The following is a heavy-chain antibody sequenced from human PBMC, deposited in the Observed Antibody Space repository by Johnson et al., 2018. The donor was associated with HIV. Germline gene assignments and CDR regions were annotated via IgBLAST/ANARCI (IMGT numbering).Heavy chain of an antibody. D-gene: IGHD1-14*01. CDR3: AKIRTSGTGDAFDI. J-gene: IGHJ3*02. V-gene: IGHV3-74*02. CDR2: INSDGSST. CDR1: GFIFSSYW. Sequence: VQLVESGGGVVQPGRSLRLSCAASGFIFSSYWMHWVRQAPGKGLVWVSRINSDGSSTTYADSVKGRFTISRDNAKNTLYLQMNSLRAEDTAVYYCAKIRTSGTGDAFDIWGQGTMVTVSS.